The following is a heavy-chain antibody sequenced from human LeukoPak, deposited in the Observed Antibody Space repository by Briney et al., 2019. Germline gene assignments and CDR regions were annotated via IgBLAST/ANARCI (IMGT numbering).Heavy chain of an antibody. Sequence: GGSLRLSCAASGLPFSSSWMSWVRQAPGKGLERVANIKEDGGEKYYLDSVKGRFTISRDNAKNSLYLQMNSLRAEDTAMYYCETHTWWIKIWGQGTMVTVSS. CDR2: IKEDGGEK. V-gene: IGHV3-7*02. D-gene: IGHD2-15*01. CDR3: ETHTWWIKI. J-gene: IGHJ3*02. CDR1: GLPFSSSW.